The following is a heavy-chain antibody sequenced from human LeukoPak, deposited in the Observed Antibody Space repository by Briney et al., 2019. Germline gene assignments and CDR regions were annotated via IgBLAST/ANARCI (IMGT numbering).Heavy chain of an antibody. D-gene: IGHD2-2*01. CDR3: ARGGPYCSSTSCPRKMRFDP. J-gene: IGHJ5*02. Sequence: GASVKVSCKASGYTFTSYDINWVRQATGQGLEWMGWMNPNSGNTGYAQKFQGRVTMTRNTSIGTAYMELSSLRSEDTAVYYCARGGPYCSSTSCPRKMRFDPWGQGTLVTVSS. CDR2: MNPNSGNT. CDR1: GYTFTSYD. V-gene: IGHV1-8*01.